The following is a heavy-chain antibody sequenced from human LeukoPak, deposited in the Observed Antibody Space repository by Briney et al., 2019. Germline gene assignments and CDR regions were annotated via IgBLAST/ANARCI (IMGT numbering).Heavy chain of an antibody. D-gene: IGHD3-3*01. J-gene: IGHJ4*02. V-gene: IGHV3-53*01. Sequence: GGSLRLFCVVSGFSVSNNYIIWVRQAPGNGLERVSVIYGDGRTSHSASVRGRFTISRDNSKNIVSLQMNNLRAEDTAVYYCARGRGLGVVSPYLDYWGQGTLVTVSS. CDR2: IYGDGRT. CDR3: ARGRGLGVVSPYLDY. CDR1: GFSVSNNY.